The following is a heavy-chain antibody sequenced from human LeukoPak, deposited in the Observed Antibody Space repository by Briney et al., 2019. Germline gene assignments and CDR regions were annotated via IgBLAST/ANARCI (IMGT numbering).Heavy chain of an antibody. CDR3: ARGPFDDYVWGSYRPTGFDP. V-gene: IGHV4-30-4*01. CDR1: GGSISSGDYY. CDR2: IYYSGST. Sequence: SQTLSLTCTVSGGSISSGDYYWSWIRQPPGKGLEWIGYIYYSGSTYYNPSLKSQVTISVDTSKNQFSLKLSSVTAADTAVYYCARGPFDDYVWGSYRPTGFDPWGQGTLVTVSS. J-gene: IGHJ5*02. D-gene: IGHD3-16*02.